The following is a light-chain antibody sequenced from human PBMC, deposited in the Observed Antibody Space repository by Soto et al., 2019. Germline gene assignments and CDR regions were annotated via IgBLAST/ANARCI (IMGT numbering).Light chain of an antibody. J-gene: IGKJ1*01. CDR1: QSVSSNY. V-gene: IGKV3-20*01. Sequence: ETVLTQSPGTLSLSPGERATLSCRASQSVSSNYIAWYQQKPGQAPRLLIYGASSRATGIPDRFSGSGSGTDFTLTISRLEPEDFAVYYCQRYVDSLPKTFGQG. CDR2: GAS. CDR3: QRYVDSLPKT.